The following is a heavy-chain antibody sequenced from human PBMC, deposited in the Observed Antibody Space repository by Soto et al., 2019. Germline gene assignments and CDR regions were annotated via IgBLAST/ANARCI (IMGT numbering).Heavy chain of an antibody. J-gene: IGHJ1*01. CDR1: GYTFTNYA. Sequence: QVQLVQTGAEVKKPGASVKVSCKASGYTFTNYAIHWVRQAPGQRLEWMGWIKAGSGNTKYSQRFEGRVSITRDTSASTAYVEVSSLTSEDTAVYYCACEQQLATFQHWGQGTLVTVSS. CDR2: IKAGSGNT. CDR3: ACEQQLATFQH. V-gene: IGHV1-3*01. D-gene: IGHD6-13*01.